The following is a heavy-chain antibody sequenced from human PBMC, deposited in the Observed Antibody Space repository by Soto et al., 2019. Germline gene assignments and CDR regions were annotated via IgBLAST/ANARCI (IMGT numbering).Heavy chain of an antibody. CDR2: IVPIRRTA. V-gene: IGHV1-69*13. CDR3: VRDSGAKLSSS. Sequence: GASVKVSCKASGGTFSSYRINWVRQAPGQGLEWVGGIVPIRRTADYAQTFQGRVSITADESARTSYMELRSLRSQDTAAYYCVRDSGAKLSSSWGQGTLVTVSS. CDR1: GGTFSSYR. J-gene: IGHJ4*02. D-gene: IGHD6-13*01.